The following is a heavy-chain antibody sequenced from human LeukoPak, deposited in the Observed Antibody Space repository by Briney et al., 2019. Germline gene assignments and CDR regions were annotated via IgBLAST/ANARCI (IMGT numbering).Heavy chain of an antibody. CDR2: INHSGST. D-gene: IGHD4-17*01. J-gene: IGHJ6*03. CDR3: ARGPPSYGYYYYYYMDV. V-gene: IGHV4-34*01. CDR1: GGSFSGYY. Sequence: PSETLSLTCAVYGGSFSGYYWRWIRQPPGKGLEWIGEINHSGSTNYNPSLKSRVTISVDTSKNQFSLKLSSVTAAVTAVYYCARGPPSYGYYYYYYMDVWGKGTTVTVSS.